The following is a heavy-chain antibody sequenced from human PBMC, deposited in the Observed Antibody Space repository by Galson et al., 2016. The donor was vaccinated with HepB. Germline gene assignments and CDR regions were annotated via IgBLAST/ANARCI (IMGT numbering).Heavy chain of an antibody. CDR3: VNDCGGDCYSVEYFQH. V-gene: IGHV3-49*04. CDR1: GFSFGEYA. J-gene: IGHJ1*01. Sequence: SLRLSCAASGFSFGEYAMSWVRQAPGKGLEWVSFIRSEAYGGTTQYAASVRGRFTISRDDSKSIAYLQMNSLKIEDTAVYYCVNDCGGDCYSVEYFQHWGQGTLVTVSS. CDR2: IRSEAYGGTT. D-gene: IGHD2-21*02.